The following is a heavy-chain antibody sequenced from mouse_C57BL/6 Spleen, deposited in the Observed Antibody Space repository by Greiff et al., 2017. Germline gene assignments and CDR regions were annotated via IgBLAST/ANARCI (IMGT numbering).Heavy chain of an antibody. CDR3: ARRRYIYYDYDGYYFDY. V-gene: IGHV5-9*01. CDR1: GFTFSSYT. J-gene: IGHJ2*01. CDR2: ISGGGGNT. Sequence: DVHLVESGGGLVKPGGSLKLSCAASGFTFSSYTMSWVRQTPEKRLEWVATISGGGGNTYYPDSVKGRFTISRDNAKNTLYLQMSSLRSEDTALYYCARRRYIYYDYDGYYFDYWGQGTTLTVSS. D-gene: IGHD2-4*01.